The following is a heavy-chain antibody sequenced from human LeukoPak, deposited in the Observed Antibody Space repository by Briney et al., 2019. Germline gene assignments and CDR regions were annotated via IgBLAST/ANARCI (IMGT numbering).Heavy chain of an antibody. D-gene: IGHD2-15*01. CDR1: GYTFTSYD. J-gene: IGHJ4*02. CDR2: VNPNSANT. V-gene: IGHV1-8*01. Sequence: GASVKVSCKASGYTFTSYDINWVRQATGQGLEWMGWVNPNSANTGYAQKFQGRITMTRNTSISTVYMELSSLISEDTAVYYCARGNRYCSGGSCYEAFDYWGRGTLVTVSS. CDR3: ARGNRYCSGGSCYEAFDY.